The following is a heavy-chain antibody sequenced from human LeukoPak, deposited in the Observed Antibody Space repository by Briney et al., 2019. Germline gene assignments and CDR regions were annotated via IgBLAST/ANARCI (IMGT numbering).Heavy chain of an antibody. J-gene: IGHJ4*02. D-gene: IGHD6-13*01. V-gene: IGHV5-51*01. Sequence: GESLKISCKGSGYSFTNYWIVWVRQMPGKGLEWMGVIYPGDSDTRYSPSFQGQVTISADKSISTAYLQWGSLKASDTAMYYCARLQTAATGLDYWGQGTLVTVSS. CDR3: ARLQTAATGLDY. CDR2: IYPGDSDT. CDR1: GYSFTNYW.